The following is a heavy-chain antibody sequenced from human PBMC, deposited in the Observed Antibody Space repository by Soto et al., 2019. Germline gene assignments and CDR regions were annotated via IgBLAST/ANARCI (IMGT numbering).Heavy chain of an antibody. V-gene: IGHV1-18*01. J-gene: IGHJ4*02. D-gene: IGHD3-3*01. CDR2: ISAYNGNT. CDR3: ARDEANRFLEWLPYYFDY. CDR1: GYAFTSYG. Sequence: ASGKVSCKAAGYAFTSYGISWVRQAPGQGLEWMGWISAYNGNTNYAQKLQGRVTMTTDTSTSTAYMELRSLRSDDTAVYYCARDEANRFLEWLPYYFDYWGQGTLVTVSS.